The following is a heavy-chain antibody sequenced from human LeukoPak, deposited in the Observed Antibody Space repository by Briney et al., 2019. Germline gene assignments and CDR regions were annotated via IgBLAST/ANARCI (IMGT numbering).Heavy chain of an antibody. V-gene: IGHV3-33*01. D-gene: IGHD3-10*01. CDR2: VWYDGSNP. CDR1: GFSFSSYG. Sequence: GTSLRLSYAGSGFSFSSYGMHWVRQAPGKALEWLGYVWYDGSNPDYVDAVRRRFTNSRDNSKNTVYLQMNSLRAEDTAVYHCARFVGSDYTGSFDLWGQGTPVPVSS. J-gene: IGHJ4*02. CDR3: ARFVGSDYTGSFDL.